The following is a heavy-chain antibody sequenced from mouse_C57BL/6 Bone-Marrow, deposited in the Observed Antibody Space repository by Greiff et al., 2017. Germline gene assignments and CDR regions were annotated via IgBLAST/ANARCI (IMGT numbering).Heavy chain of an antibody. J-gene: IGHJ4*01. CDR1: GYSFTDYN. CDR2: INPNYGTT. Sequence: VQLKQSGPELVKPGASVKISCKASGYSFTDYNMNWVKQSNGKSLEWIGVINPNYGTTSYNQKFKGKATLTVDNSSSTAYMQLNSLTSEDSAVYYFARGYDYDYAMDYWVQGTSVTVSS. CDR3: ARGYDYDYAMDY. D-gene: IGHD2-4*01. V-gene: IGHV1-39*01.